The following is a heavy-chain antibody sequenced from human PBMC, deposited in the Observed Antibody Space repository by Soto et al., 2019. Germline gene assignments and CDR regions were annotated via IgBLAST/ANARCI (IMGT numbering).Heavy chain of an antibody. CDR1: GFTFSSYA. D-gene: IGHD2-15*01. CDR2: ISGSGGIT. J-gene: IGHJ5*02. V-gene: IGHV3-23*01. CDR3: AKDAGPVYCSGGSWYVGDWFDP. Sequence: EVQLLESGGGLVQPGGSLRLSCAASGFTFSSYAMSWVRPAPGKGLEWVPAISGSGGITYYADSVKGRFTIPGDNSKNTLYLKMNSLRAEDTAVYYCAKDAGPVYCSGGSWYVGDWFDPWGQGTLVTVSS.